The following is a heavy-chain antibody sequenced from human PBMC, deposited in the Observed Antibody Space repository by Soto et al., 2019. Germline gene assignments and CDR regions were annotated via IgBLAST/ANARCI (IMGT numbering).Heavy chain of an antibody. CDR1: GFTFSSYG. CDR2: IWYDGSNK. D-gene: IGHD5-12*01. CDR3: ARGKGAVSGYDMDY. V-gene: IGHV3-33*01. J-gene: IGHJ4*02. Sequence: QVQLVESGGGVVQPGRSLRLSCAASGFTFSSYGMHWVRQAPGKGLEWVAVIWYDGSNKYYADSVKGRFTISRDNSKNTLYLQMNSLRAEDTAVYYCARGKGAVSGYDMDYWGQGTLVTVSS.